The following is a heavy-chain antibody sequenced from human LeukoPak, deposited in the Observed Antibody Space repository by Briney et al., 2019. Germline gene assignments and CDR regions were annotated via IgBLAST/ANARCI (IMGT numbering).Heavy chain of an antibody. Sequence: GGSLRLSCAASGFTFSSYGMHWVRQAPGKGLVWVARINPDGSSTSYADSVKGRFSISRDNAKNTLYVQMNSLRAEDTAVYYCARVGATLDYWGQGTLVTVSS. CDR3: ARVGATLDY. J-gene: IGHJ4*02. CDR2: INPDGSST. CDR1: GFTFSSYG. V-gene: IGHV3-74*01. D-gene: IGHD1-26*01.